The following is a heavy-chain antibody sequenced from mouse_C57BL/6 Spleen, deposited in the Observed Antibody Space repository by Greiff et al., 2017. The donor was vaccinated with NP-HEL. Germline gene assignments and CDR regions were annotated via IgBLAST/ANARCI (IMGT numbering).Heavy chain of an antibody. V-gene: IGHV1-82*01. CDR3: ARTYGSPYWYFDV. CDR2: IYPGDGDT. J-gene: IGHJ1*03. Sequence: VQLQQSGPELVKPGASVKISCKASGYAFSSSWMNWVKQRPGKGLEWIGRIYPGDGDTNYNGKFKGKATLTADKSSSTAYMQLSSLTSEDSAVYFCARTYGSPYWYFDVGGTGTTVTVSS. CDR1: GYAFSSSW. D-gene: IGHD1-1*01.